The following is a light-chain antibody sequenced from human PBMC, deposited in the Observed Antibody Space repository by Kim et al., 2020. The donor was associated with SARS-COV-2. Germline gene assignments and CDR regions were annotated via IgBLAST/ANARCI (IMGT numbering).Light chain of an antibody. CDR3: QQYSTYSYS. CDR1: QSVDRW. Sequence: SPSIGDRVSITCRASQSVDRWLAWYQQRPGKAPKLLIYDATDLKSGVPSRFSGRGSGTEFTLTITSLQPDDFGTYYCQQYSTYSYSLGQGTKLEI. CDR2: DAT. V-gene: IGKV1-5*01. J-gene: IGKJ2*03.